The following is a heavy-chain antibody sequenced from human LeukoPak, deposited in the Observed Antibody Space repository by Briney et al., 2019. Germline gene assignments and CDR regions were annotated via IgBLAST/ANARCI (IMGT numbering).Heavy chain of an antibody. CDR1: DYSISSGYY. V-gene: IGHV4-38-2*02. D-gene: IGHD2-8*02. CDR3: ARVCTSVTRYFHFDY. J-gene: IGHJ4*02. Sequence: PSETLSLTCTVSDYSISSGYYWGWIRQPPGKGLEWIGSIYHSGNTNYNPSLESRVTMSVDTSRNQFSLKLSSVTAADTALYYCARVCTSVTRYFHFDYWSQGTLVTVSS. CDR2: IYHSGNT.